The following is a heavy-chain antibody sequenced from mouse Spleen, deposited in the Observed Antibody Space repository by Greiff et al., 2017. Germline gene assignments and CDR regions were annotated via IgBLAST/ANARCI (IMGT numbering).Heavy chain of an antibody. CDR3: AIYYGSRGYFDY. V-gene: IGHV3-6*01. Sequence: DVKLQESGPGLVKPSQSLSLTCSVTGYSITSGYYWNWIRQFPGNKLEWMGYISYDGSNNYNPSLKNRISITRDTSKNQFFLKLNSVTTEDTATYYCAIYYGSRGYFDYWGQGTTLTVSS. D-gene: IGHD1-1*01. CDR1: GYSITSGYY. CDR2: ISYDGSN. J-gene: IGHJ2*01.